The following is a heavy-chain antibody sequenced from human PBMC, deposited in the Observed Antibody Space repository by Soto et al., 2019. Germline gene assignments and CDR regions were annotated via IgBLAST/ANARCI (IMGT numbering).Heavy chain of an antibody. D-gene: IGHD3-3*01. CDR2: INHSGST. V-gene: IGHV4-34*01. CDR3: ARKEFWSGYYVRQNWFDP. J-gene: IGHJ5*02. Sequence: QVQLQQWGAGLLKPSETLSLTCAVYGGSFSGYYWSWIRQPPGKGLEWIGEINHSGSTNYNPSLKSRVTISVDTSKNQFSLKLSSVTAADTAVYYCARKEFWSGYYVRQNWFDPWGQGTLVTVSS. CDR1: GGSFSGYY.